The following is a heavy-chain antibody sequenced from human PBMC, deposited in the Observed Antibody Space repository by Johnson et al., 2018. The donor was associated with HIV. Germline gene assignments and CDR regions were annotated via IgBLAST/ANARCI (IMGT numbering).Heavy chain of an antibody. Sequence: VQLVESGGGVVRPGGSLRLSCAAAGFTFDDYGMSWVRQAPGKGLEWVSGINWNGGSTGYADSVKGRFTISRDNAKNSLYLQMNSLRAEDTALYYGARDGYRYDTGVLGAFDIWGQGTMVTVSS. CDR1: GFTFDDYG. V-gene: IGHV3-20*04. J-gene: IGHJ3*02. CDR3: ARDGYRYDTGVLGAFDI. D-gene: IGHD6-13*01. CDR2: INWNGGST.